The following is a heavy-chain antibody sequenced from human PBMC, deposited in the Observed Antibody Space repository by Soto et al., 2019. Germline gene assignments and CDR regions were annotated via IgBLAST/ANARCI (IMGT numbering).Heavy chain of an antibody. Sequence: LRLSCAASGFTSSSYEMNWVRQAPGKGLEWVSYISGSGSITHYADSVRGRFTISRDNAGNSLYLQMNSLRGEDTAVYYCAGRDGHNRRKAPYYYYYYGVGVWGRGTTVTVSS. CDR3: AGRDGHNRRKAPYYYYYYGVGV. V-gene: IGHV3-48*03. J-gene: IGHJ6*02. CDR1: GFTSSSYE. D-gene: IGHD2-15*01. CDR2: ISGSGSIT.